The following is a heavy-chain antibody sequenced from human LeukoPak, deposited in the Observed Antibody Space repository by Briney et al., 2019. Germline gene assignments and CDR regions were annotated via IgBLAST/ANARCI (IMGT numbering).Heavy chain of an antibody. CDR1: GFTFSTFA. Sequence: GGSLRLSCAASGFTFSTFAMIWVRQPPGKGPEWVSSIFPSGGEIHYADSVRGRFTISRDNSKSTLSLQMNSLRAEDTAVYYCAELGITMIGGVWGKGTTVTISS. CDR2: IFPSGGEI. D-gene: IGHD3-10*02. CDR3: AELGITMIGGV. V-gene: IGHV3-23*01. J-gene: IGHJ6*04.